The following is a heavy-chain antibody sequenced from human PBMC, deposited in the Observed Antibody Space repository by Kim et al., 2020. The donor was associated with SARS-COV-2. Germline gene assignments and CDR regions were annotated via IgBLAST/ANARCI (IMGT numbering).Heavy chain of an antibody. CDR2: ISDYNGNT. J-gene: IGHJ6*02. CDR1: GYTFTSYG. Sequence: ASVKVSCKASGYTFTSYGISWVRQAPGQGLEWMGWISDYNGNTNYAQKLQGRVTMTTDTSTSTAYMELRSLRSDDTAVYYCAREYSSSWYPPASNYYYYGMDVWGQGTTVTVSS. CDR3: AREYSSSWYPPASNYYYYGMDV. V-gene: IGHV1-18*01. D-gene: IGHD6-13*01.